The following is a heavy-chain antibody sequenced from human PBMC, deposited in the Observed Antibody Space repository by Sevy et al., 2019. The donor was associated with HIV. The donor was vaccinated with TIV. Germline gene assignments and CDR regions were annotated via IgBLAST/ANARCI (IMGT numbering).Heavy chain of an antibody. D-gene: IGHD1-1*01. J-gene: IGHJ1*01. Sequence: GGCLRLSCAASGFTFNRYSMHWVRQAPGKGLEWVATISFEATNKHYPDSVKGRFTISRDNFQNSLFLQMDSLRPEDTAVSYCALECLSSDVAEYFQNWGQGTLVTVSS. CDR3: ALECLSSDVAEYFQN. CDR2: ISFEATNK. V-gene: IGHV3-30-3*01. CDR1: GFTFNRYS.